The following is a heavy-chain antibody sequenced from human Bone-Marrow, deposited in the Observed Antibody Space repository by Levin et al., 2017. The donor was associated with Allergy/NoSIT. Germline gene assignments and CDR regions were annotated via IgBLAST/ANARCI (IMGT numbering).Heavy chain of an antibody. CDR3: ARRCSSTSCYAQRGDY. Sequence: SETLSLTCTVSGGSISSSSYYWGWIRQPPGKGLEWIGSIYYSGSTYYNPSLKSRVTISVDTSKNQFSLKLSSVTAADTAVYYCARRCSSTSCYAQRGDYWGQGTLVTVSS. D-gene: IGHD2-2*01. CDR2: IYYSGST. V-gene: IGHV4-39*01. J-gene: IGHJ4*02. CDR1: GGSISSSSYY.